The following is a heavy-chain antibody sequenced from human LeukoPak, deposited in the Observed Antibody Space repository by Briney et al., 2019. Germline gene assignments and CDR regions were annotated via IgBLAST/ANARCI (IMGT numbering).Heavy chain of an antibody. D-gene: IGHD6-13*01. CDR3: ARGAAAGDFDY. Sequence: APVKVSCKASGYTFTDYYVHWVRQAPGQGLEWMGWISAYNGNTNYAQKLQGRVTMTTDTSTSTAYMELRSLRSDDTAVYYCARGAAAGDFDYWGQGTLVTVSS. V-gene: IGHV1-18*04. CDR1: GYTFTDYY. CDR2: ISAYNGNT. J-gene: IGHJ4*02.